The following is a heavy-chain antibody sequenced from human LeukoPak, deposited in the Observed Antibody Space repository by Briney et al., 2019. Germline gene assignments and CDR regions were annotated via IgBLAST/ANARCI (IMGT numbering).Heavy chain of an antibody. CDR3: ARAPSEWLRPYYFDY. Sequence: ASVKVSCKASGHTFTSYAMNWVRQAPGQGLEWMGWINTNTGNPTYAQGFTGRFVFSLDTSVSTAYLQISSLKVEDTAVYYCARAPSEWLRPYYFDYWGQGTLVTVSS. J-gene: IGHJ4*02. D-gene: IGHD5-12*01. CDR2: INTNTGNP. CDR1: GHTFTSYA. V-gene: IGHV7-4-1*02.